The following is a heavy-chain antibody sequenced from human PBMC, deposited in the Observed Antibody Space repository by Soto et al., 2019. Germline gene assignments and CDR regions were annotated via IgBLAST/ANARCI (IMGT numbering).Heavy chain of an antibody. J-gene: IGHJ4*02. CDR2: IYYSGST. CDR1: GGSISSGGYY. V-gene: IGHV4-31*03. Sequence: QVQLQESGPGLVKPSQTLSLTCTVSGGSISSGGYYWSWIRQHPGKGLEWIGYIYYSGSTYYNPSLNRRVTISVDTSKNQFSLKLSSVTAADTAVYYCARTLVGATSRFDYWGQGTLVTVSS. D-gene: IGHD1-26*01. CDR3: ARTLVGATSRFDY.